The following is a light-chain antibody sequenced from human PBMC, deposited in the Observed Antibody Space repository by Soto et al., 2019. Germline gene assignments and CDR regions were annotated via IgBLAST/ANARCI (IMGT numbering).Light chain of an antibody. CDR1: HSISSW. J-gene: IGKJ4*02. Sequence: DIEVTQAQSSLCASVGARVTITCRASHSISSWLAWYQPKPGEAPKLLIYDASALPRGVPSRFSGSGSGTKFTLTIASLQPDDFATYYCQQYETFSGTFGAGTKEDIK. CDR3: QQYETFSGT. CDR2: DAS. V-gene: IGKV1-5*01.